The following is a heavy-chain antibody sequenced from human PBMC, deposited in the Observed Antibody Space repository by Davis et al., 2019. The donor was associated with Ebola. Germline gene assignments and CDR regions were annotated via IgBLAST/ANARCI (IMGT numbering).Heavy chain of an antibody. J-gene: IGHJ4*02. CDR2: ISSSSSYI. D-gene: IGHD2-15*01. CDR3: AREIESGSCCFIDD. V-gene: IGHV3-21*04. Sequence: GESLKISCTASGFTVSSNHMSWVRQAPGKGLEWVSSISSSSSYIYYADSVKGRFTISRDNHKNSLYLEMNSLRVEDTAIYYCAREIESGSCCFIDDWGQGTLVTVSS. CDR1: GFTVSSNH.